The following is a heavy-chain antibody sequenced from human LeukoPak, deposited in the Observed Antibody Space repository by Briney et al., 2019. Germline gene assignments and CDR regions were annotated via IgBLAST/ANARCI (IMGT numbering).Heavy chain of an antibody. J-gene: IGHJ4*02. CDR2: MNRNSGNT. CDR1: GYTFTSYD. V-gene: IGHV1-8*01. CDR3: ASRRVGSSSPRSFDY. Sequence: ASVKVSCKASGYTFTSYDINWVRQATGQGLEWMGWMNRNSGNTGYAQKFQGRVTMTRNTSISTAYMELSSLRSEDTAVYYCASRRVGSSSPRSFDYWGQGTLVTVSS. D-gene: IGHD6-13*01.